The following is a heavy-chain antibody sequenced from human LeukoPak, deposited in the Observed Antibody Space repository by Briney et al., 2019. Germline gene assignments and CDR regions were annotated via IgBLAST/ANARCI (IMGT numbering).Heavy chain of an antibody. D-gene: IGHD6-19*01. Sequence: GGSLRLSRAASGFTFSSYAMHWVRQAPGKGLEWVAVISYDGSNKYYADSVKGRFTISRDNSKNTLYLQMNSLRAEDTAVYYCARSGYSSGWFRAFDIWGQGTLVTVSS. V-gene: IGHV3-30-3*01. CDR3: ARSGYSSGWFRAFDI. CDR2: ISYDGSNK. CDR1: GFTFSSYA. J-gene: IGHJ3*02.